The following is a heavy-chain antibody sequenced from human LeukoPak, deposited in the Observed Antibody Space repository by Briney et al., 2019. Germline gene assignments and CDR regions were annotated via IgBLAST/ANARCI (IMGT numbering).Heavy chain of an antibody. Sequence: GGSLRLSCAASGFTFSSYAMSWVRQAPGKGLEWVSAISGSGGSTYYADSVKGRFTISRDNSKNTLYLQMNSLRAEDTAVYYCAKANIVVVPAAEGFDPWGQGTLVTVSS. J-gene: IGHJ5*02. V-gene: IGHV3-23*01. CDR3: AKANIVVVPAAEGFDP. CDR2: ISGSGGST. CDR1: GFTFSSYA. D-gene: IGHD2-2*01.